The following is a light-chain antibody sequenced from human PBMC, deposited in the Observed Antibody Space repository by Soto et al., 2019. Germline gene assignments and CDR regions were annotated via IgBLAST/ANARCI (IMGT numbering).Light chain of an antibody. Sequence: FPSTLSGSVGDRVTITCRASQTISSWLAWYQQKPGKAPKLLIYKASTLKSGVPSRFSGSGSGTEFTLTISSLQPDDFVTYYCQHYNSYSEAFGQGTKVGIK. CDR2: KAS. CDR1: QTISSW. CDR3: QHYNSYSEA. V-gene: IGKV1-5*03. J-gene: IGKJ1*01.